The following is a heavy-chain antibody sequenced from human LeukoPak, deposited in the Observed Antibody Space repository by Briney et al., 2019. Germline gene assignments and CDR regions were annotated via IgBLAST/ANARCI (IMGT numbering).Heavy chain of an antibody. V-gene: IGHV5-51*01. CDR2: IYPGDSDI. D-gene: IGHD3-16*01. Sequence: GASLQISCKGSGSSFTTYWIAWVRQLPGKGLEWMGIIYPGDSDIRYSPSFQGQVTISADKSISTAYLQWSSLKASDTAMYYCARRGIMYYGMDVWGQGATVTVSS. CDR3: ARRGIMYYGMDV. CDR1: GSSFTTYW. J-gene: IGHJ6*02.